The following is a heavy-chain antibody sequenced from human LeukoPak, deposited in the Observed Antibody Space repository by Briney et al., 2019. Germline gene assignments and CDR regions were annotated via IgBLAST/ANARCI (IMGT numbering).Heavy chain of an antibody. CDR2: ISGSGGST. Sequence: GGSLRLSCAASGFTFSSYGMSWVRQAPGKGLEWVSAISGSGGSTYYADSEKGRFTISRDNSKNTLYLQMNSLRAEDTAVYYCAKGPGEGRFDPWGQGTLVTVSS. CDR1: GFTFSSYG. J-gene: IGHJ5*02. CDR3: AKGPGEGRFDP. V-gene: IGHV3-23*01. D-gene: IGHD7-27*01.